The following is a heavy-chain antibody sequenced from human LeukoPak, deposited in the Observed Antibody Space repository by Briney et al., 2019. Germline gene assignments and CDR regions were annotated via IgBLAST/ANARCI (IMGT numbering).Heavy chain of an antibody. CDR3: ARHGYSSSYFDY. Sequence: ASVKVSCKAPGYTFTGYYMHWVRQAPGQGLEWMGWINPNSGGTNYAQKFQGRVTMTRDTSISTAYMELSRLRSDDTAVYYCARHGYSSSYFDYWGQGTLVTVSS. CDR2: INPNSGGT. J-gene: IGHJ4*02. V-gene: IGHV1-2*02. CDR1: GYTFTGYY. D-gene: IGHD6-6*01.